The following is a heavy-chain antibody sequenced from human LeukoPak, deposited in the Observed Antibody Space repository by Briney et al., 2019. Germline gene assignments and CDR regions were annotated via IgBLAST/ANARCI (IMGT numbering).Heavy chain of an antibody. D-gene: IGHD3-22*01. J-gene: IGHJ4*02. Sequence: NPGGSLRLSCAASGFTFSDYYMSWIRQAPGKGLEWVSYISSSGSTIYYADSVKGRFTISRDNAKNSLYLQMNSLRAEDTAVYYCVRDDDRPDNGLDYWGQGTLVTVSS. CDR1: GFTFSDYY. CDR3: VRDDDRPDNGLDY. CDR2: ISSSGSTI. V-gene: IGHV3-11*04.